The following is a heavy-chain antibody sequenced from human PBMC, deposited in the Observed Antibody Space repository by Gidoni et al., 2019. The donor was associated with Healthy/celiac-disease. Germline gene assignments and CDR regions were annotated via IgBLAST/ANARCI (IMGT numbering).Heavy chain of an antibody. D-gene: IGHD5-18*01. CDR1: GSTFTGYY. J-gene: IGHJ6*02. CDR3: ARAEDTAMAVLDV. CDR2: INPNSGGT. V-gene: IGHV1-2*02. Sequence: QVQLVQSGAEVKKPGASVTVSCKASGSTFTGYYMHWVRQAPGQGLEWMGWINPNSGGTNYAQKYQGRVTMTRDTSISTAYMELSRLRSDDTAVYYCARAEDTAMAVLDVWGQGTTVTVSS.